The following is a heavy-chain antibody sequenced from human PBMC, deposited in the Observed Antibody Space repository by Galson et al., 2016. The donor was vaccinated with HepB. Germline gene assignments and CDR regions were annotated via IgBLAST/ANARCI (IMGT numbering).Heavy chain of an antibody. J-gene: IGHJ6*02. D-gene: IGHD3-16*01. V-gene: IGHV3-74*01. CDR3: ARDLGARNGMNV. CDR2: INTDGSST. Sequence: SLRLSCAASGFTFSSHWMHWVRQAPGKGLVWVSRINTDGSSTSYADSVKGRFTISRDNAKNTLYLQMNSLRAEDTAVYYCARDLGARNGMNVWGQGTTVTVSS. CDR1: GFTFSSHW.